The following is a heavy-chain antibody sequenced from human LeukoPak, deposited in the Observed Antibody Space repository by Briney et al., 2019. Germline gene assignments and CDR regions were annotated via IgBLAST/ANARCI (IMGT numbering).Heavy chain of an antibody. V-gene: IGHV3-66*01. CDR1: GFALSINY. D-gene: IGHD1-1*01. CDR2: IHNDGST. CDR3: ARGFLQLTPYYFDY. Sequence: GGSLRLSCAASGFALSINYMNWVRESPEQGGEWGSIIHNDGSTYYADSVKGRFTVSRDNSKNTVSLQMDSLRVDDTGIYYCARGFLQLTPYYFDYWGQGALVTVSS. J-gene: IGHJ4*02.